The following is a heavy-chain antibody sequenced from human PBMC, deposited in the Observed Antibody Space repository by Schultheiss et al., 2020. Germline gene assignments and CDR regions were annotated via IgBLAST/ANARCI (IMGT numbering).Heavy chain of an antibody. V-gene: IGHV3-21*01. CDR3: ARSMIVAVITPGGSDY. CDR1: GFTFSSYY. D-gene: IGHD3-22*01. J-gene: IGHJ4*02. Sequence: GGSLRLSCVASGFTFSSYYMNWVRQAPGKGLEWVSSISSSSSYKYYADSVKGRFTISRDNAKNSLYLQMNSLRAEDTAVYFCARSMIVAVITPGGSDYWGQGSLVTVSS. CDR2: ISSSSSYK.